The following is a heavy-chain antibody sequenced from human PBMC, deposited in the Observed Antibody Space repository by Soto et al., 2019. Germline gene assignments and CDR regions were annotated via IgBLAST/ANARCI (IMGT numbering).Heavy chain of an antibody. Sequence: SETLSLTCGVYGDSFSDYYWAWVRQPPGKGLERIGEINHSGNTYFAPSLKSRLTMSIDTSRNHVSLHLTSVTAADTAVYYCATFSIVGTVIFNHWGQGTQVSVSS. CDR1: GDSFSDYY. CDR2: INHSGNT. D-gene: IGHD1-26*01. J-gene: IGHJ4*02. CDR3: ATFSIVGTVIFNH. V-gene: IGHV4-34*01.